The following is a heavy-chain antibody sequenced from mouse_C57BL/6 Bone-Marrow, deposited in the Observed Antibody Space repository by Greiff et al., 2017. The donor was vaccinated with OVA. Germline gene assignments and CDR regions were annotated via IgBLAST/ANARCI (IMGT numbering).Heavy chain of an antibody. J-gene: IGHJ2*01. V-gene: IGHV5-2*01. CDR3: ASYYSNYALYYFDY. CDR2: INSDGGST. D-gene: IGHD2-5*01. CDR1: EYEFPSHD. Sequence: EVKLMESGGGLVQPGESLKLSCESNEYEFPSHDMSWVRKTPEKRLELVAAINSDGGSTYYPDTMERRFIISRDNTKKTLYLQMSSLRSEDTALYYCASYYSNYALYYFDYWGQGTTLTVSS.